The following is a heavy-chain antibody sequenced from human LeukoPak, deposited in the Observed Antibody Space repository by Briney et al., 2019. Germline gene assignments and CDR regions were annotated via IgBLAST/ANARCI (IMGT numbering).Heavy chain of an antibody. CDR1: GFTFSEYS. CDR2: IRSKTYGVTT. CDR3: TRVRRGYNDYALDY. V-gene: IGHV3-49*03. Sequence: GGSLRLSCAATGFTFSEYSISWFRQAPGKGPEWVAYIRSKTYGVTTEYAASVEGRFTISRDESNNIAYLQMNSLKTEDTAVYYCTRVRRGYNDYALDYWGQGTLVAVSS. J-gene: IGHJ4*02. D-gene: IGHD5-24*01.